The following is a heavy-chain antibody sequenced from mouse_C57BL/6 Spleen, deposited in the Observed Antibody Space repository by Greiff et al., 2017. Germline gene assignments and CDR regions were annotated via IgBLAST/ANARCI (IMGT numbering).Heavy chain of an antibody. CDR1: GFTFSDYY. D-gene: IGHD3-1*01. J-gene: IGHJ4*01. CDR3: ARHEGLYYAMDY. Sequence: EVQRVESGGGLVQPGGSLKLSCAASGFTFSDYYMYWVRLTPEKRLEWVAYISNGGGSTYYPDTVKGRFTISRDNAKNTLYLQMSRLKSEDTAMYYCARHEGLYYAMDYWGQGTSVTVSS. V-gene: IGHV5-12*01. CDR2: ISNGGGST.